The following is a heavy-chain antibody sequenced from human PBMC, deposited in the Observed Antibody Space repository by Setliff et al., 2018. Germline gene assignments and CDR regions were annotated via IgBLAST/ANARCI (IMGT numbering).Heavy chain of an antibody. V-gene: IGHV4-4*08. CDR2: IYTRGST. CDR3: ARIAYGSGSYYFDN. J-gene: IGHJ4*02. D-gene: IGHD3-10*01. CDR1: GGSISSYY. Sequence: TLSLTCTVSGGSISSYYWSWIRQPPGKGLEWIGYIYTRGSTNYNPSLRSRVTISVDTSKKQYSLNLSSVTAADTAVYYCARIAYGSGSYYFDNWGQGTLVTVSS.